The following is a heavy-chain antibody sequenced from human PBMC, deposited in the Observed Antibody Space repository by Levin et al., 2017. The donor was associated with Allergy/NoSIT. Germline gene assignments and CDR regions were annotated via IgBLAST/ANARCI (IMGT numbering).Heavy chain of an antibody. CDR2: INPNSGGI. V-gene: IGHV1-2*02. D-gene: IGHD1-26*01. Sequence: GASVKVSCKASGYTFTAYYIHWVRQAPGQGLEWMGWINPNSGGINYAQKFQGRVTMTRDTSISTAYMELSRLTSDDTAVYYCARARGTEVGSGPRYWGQGTLVTVSS. CDR3: ARARGTEVGSGPRY. CDR1: GYTFTAYY. J-gene: IGHJ4*02.